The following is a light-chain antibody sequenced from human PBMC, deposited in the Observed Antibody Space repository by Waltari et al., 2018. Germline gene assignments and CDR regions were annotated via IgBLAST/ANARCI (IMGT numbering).Light chain of an antibody. J-gene: IGLJ3*02. CDR1: SGDVGAYYH. V-gene: IGLV2-8*01. CDR3: SSYAGNSKLV. Sequence: QSALTQPPSASGSPGQSVTISCTGTSGDVGAYYHVAWYQHHPGKGPKLIIYDLDNRPSGFPYRFAASKCGNSASLTVSGLQAEDEADYYCSSYAGNSKLVFGGGTKLTVL. CDR2: DLD.